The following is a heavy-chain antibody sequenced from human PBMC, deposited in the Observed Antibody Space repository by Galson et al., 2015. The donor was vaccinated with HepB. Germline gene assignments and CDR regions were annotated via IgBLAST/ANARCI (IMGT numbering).Heavy chain of an antibody. CDR2: ISYDGSNQ. D-gene: IGHD2-15*01. CDR1: GFPFNSYG. J-gene: IGHJ4*02. V-gene: IGHV3-30*18. Sequence: SLRLSCAASGFPFNSYGMIWVRQAPGKGLQWVSFISYDGSNQYYADSVKGRFTISRDNSQNTLYLQMNSLRTEDAAVYYCAKDQAHTGHCSGASCYYFDSWGQGTLVTVSS. CDR3: AKDQAHTGHCSGASCYYFDS.